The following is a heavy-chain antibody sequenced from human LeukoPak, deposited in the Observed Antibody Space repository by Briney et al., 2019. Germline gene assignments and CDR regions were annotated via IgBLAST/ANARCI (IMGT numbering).Heavy chain of an antibody. CDR3: AELGITMIGGV. Sequence: QPGGSLRLSCAASGFTVSTNYMSWVRQTPGKGLEWVSVIYSGGSAYYADSVKGRFTISRDLSKNTLYLQMNSLRAEDTAVYYCAELGITMIGGVWGKGTTVTISS. J-gene: IGHJ6*04. V-gene: IGHV3-66*01. CDR2: IYSGGSA. D-gene: IGHD3-10*02. CDR1: GFTVSTNY.